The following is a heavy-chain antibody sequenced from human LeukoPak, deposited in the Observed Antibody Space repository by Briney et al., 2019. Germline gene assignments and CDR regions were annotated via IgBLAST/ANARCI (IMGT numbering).Heavy chain of an antibody. V-gene: IGHV3-23*01. CDR2: ISGSGGTA. D-gene: IGHD3-22*01. CDR1: GFTFSIYA. Sequence: GGSLRLSCAASGFTFSIYAMSWVRQAPGQGLEWVSAISGSGGTAYYADSVKGRFTISRDNSKNTLYLQMNSLRAEDTAVYYCAKKGYYDGSGYYMYYFDHWGQGTLVTVSS. CDR3: AKKGYYDGSGYYMYYFDH. J-gene: IGHJ4*02.